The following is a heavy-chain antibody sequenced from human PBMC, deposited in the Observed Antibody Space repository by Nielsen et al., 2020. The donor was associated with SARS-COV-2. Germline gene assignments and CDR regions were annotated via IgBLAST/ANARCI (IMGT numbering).Heavy chain of an antibody. CDR1: GYSFTNYY. Sequence: GESLKISCHGSGYSFTNYYIAWVRQMPGKGLEWMGLIFPGDSGTRYSPSFEGRVTMSVDRSRNTAYLQWNSLEASDTAMYYCARSSYNWFDPWGQGTLVTVSS. J-gene: IGHJ5*02. V-gene: IGHV5-51*01. CDR3: ARSSYNWFDP. CDR2: IFPGDSGT.